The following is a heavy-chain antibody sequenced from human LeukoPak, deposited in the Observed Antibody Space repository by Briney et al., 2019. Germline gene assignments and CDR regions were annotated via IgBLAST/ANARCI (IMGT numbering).Heavy chain of an antibody. V-gene: IGHV1-24*01. Sequence: GASVKVSCKASGGTFSSYAISWVRQAPGKGLEWMGGFDPEDGETIYAQKFQGRVTMTEDTSTDTAYMELSSLRSEDTAVYYCATRAVAGTREYYYYGMDVWGQGTTVTVSS. CDR2: FDPEDGET. CDR1: GGTFSSYA. CDR3: ATRAVAGTREYYYYGMDV. D-gene: IGHD6-19*01. J-gene: IGHJ6*02.